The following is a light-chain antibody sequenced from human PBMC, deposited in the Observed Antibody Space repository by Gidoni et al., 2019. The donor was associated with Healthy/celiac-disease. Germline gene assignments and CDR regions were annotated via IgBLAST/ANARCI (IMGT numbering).Light chain of an antibody. CDR3: QQSYTHPQP. CDR2: AAS. CDR1: QSISSY. V-gene: IGKV1-39*01. J-gene: IGKJ2*01. Sequence: DIQMTPSPSSLSASVGDRVTITCRASQSISSYLNWYQQKPGKAPKLLIYAASSLQSGVPSRFSGSGSGTDFTLTISSLQPEDFATYYCQQSYTHPQPFGQGTKLEIK.